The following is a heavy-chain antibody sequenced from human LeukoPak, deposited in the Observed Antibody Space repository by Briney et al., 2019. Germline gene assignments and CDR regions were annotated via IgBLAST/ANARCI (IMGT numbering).Heavy chain of an antibody. J-gene: IGHJ6*02. Sequence: GGSLRLSCEASGFTFSGYAVSWVRQAPGKGLEWVSGFGTDVNTHYAESVRGRFDISRDTSKTTVYLQMNSLRAEDMALYYCARDLHYWVAMGVWGQGTTVTVS. V-gene: IGHV3-23*01. CDR3: ARDLHYWVAMGV. CDR1: GFTFSGYA. CDR2: FGTDVNT. D-gene: IGHD2-8*02.